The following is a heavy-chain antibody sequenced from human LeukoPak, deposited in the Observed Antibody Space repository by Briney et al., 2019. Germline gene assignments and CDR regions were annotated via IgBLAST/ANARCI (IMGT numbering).Heavy chain of an antibody. CDR2: IKQDGSEK. D-gene: IGHD6-25*01. CDR1: GFTFSSYW. V-gene: IGHV3-7*01. CDR3: AAENSSGWNYGMDV. Sequence: GGSLRLSCAASGFTFSSYWMSWVRQAPGKGLEWVAYIKQDGSEKYYVDSVKGRFTISTDNSKNTPYLQMNSLRAEDTAVYYCAAENSSGWNYGMDVWGQGTTVTVSS. J-gene: IGHJ6*02.